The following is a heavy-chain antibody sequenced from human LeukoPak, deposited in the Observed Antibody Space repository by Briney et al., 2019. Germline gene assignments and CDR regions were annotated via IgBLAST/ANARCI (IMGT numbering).Heavy chain of an antibody. J-gene: IGHJ4*02. CDR1: GGSISSYY. Sequence: SETLSLICTVSGGSISSYYWSWIRQPAGKGLEWIGRFYSGGGTDYNPSLKSRVTMSVDTSKNQFSLKLSSVTAADTAVYYCARVYSGYDLPGSLANYYFDYWGQGTLVTVSS. CDR3: ARVYSGYDLPGSLANYYFDY. D-gene: IGHD5-12*01. CDR2: FYSGGGT. V-gene: IGHV4-4*07.